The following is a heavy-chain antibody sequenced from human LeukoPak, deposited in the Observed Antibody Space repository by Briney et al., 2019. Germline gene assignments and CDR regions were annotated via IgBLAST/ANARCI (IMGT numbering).Heavy chain of an antibody. Sequence: SVKVSCKASGGTFSSYAISWVRQAPGQGLEWMGRIIPILGIANYAQKFQGRVTITADKSTSAAYMELSSLRSEDTAVYYCARDSEYSSSGVWGQGTLVTVSS. D-gene: IGHD6-6*01. V-gene: IGHV1-69*04. CDR1: GGTFSSYA. CDR3: ARDSEYSSSGV. CDR2: IIPILGIA. J-gene: IGHJ4*02.